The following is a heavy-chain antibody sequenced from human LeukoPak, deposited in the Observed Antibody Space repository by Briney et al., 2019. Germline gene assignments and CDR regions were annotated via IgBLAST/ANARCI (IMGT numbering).Heavy chain of an antibody. CDR2: ISGSGGST. V-gene: IGHV3-23*01. CDR3: AKGQIAAASENWFDP. D-gene: IGHD6-13*01. Sequence: GGSLRLSCAASGFTFSSYAMSWVRQAPGKGLEWVSAISGSGGSTYYADSVKGRFTISRDNSKNTLYLQMDSLRAEDTAVYYCAKGQIAAASENWFDPWGQGTLVTVSS. CDR1: GFTFSSYA. J-gene: IGHJ5*02.